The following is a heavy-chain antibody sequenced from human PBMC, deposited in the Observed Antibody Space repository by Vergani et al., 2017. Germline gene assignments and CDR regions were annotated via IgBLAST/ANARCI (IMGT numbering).Heavy chain of an antibody. CDR3: ARDRPNIPPYCSSTSCTYRGWYFDL. V-gene: IGHV1-69*01. Sequence: QVQLGQSGAEVKKPGSPVKVSCKAFGGTFSSYAISGVRPAPGQGLEWMGGIIPIFGTANYAQKFQGRVPITPDESTSTAYMELSSLRSEDTAVYYCARDRPNIPPYCSSTSCTYRGWYFDLWGRGTLVTVSS. CDR2: IIPIFGTA. J-gene: IGHJ2*01. D-gene: IGHD2-2*01. CDR1: GGTFSSYA.